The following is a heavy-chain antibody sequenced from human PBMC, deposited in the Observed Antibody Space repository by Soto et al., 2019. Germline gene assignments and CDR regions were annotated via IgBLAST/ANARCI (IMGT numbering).Heavy chain of an antibody. J-gene: IGHJ6*02. CDR1: GFTFSSYE. CDR3: ARQGCSSTSCYMAKYYYYGMDV. CDR2: ISSSGSTI. V-gene: IGHV3-48*03. D-gene: IGHD2-2*02. Sequence: PVGSLRLSCAASGFTFSSYEMNWVRQAPGKGLEWVSYISSSGSTIYYADSVKGRFTISRDNAKNSLYLQMNSLRAEDTAVYYCARQGCSSTSCYMAKYYYYGMDVWGQGTTVTVSS.